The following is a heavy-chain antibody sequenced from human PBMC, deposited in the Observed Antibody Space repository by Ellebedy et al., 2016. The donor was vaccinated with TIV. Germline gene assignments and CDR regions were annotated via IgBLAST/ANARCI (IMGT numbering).Heavy chain of an antibody. D-gene: IGHD5-12*01. J-gene: IGHJ4*02. CDR2: ISGSGGST. V-gene: IGHV3-23*01. Sequence: GESLKISXAASGFTFSSYAMSWVRQAPGKGLEWVSAISGSGGSTYYADSVKGRFTISRDNSKNTLYLQMNSLRAEDTAVYYCARDAPHSGYDFRMGFDYWGQGTLVTVSS. CDR3: ARDAPHSGYDFRMGFDY. CDR1: GFTFSSYA.